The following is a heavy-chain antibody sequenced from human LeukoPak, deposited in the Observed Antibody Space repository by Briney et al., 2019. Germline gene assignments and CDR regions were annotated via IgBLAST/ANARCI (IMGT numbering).Heavy chain of an antibody. CDR3: TRERSTPGINWFDP. D-gene: IGHD2-2*01. CDR1: GESFSAYS. V-gene: IGHV4-34*01. J-gene: IGHJ5*02. Sequence: SETLSLTCAVYGESFSAYSWNWVRQSPGKGLEWIGEINHSGSTNYNPSLKSRVTISVDTSKNQTSKRQFSLKLNSVTAADTAVYYCTRERSTPGINWFDPWGQGTLVTVSS. CDR2: INHSGST.